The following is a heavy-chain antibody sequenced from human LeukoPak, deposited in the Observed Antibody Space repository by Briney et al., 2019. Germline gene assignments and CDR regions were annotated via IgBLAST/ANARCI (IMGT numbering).Heavy chain of an antibody. Sequence: SETLSLTCTVSGGSISSYYWSWIRQPPGKGLEWIGYIYYSGSTNYNPSLKSRVTISVDTSKNQFSLKLSSVTAADTAVYYCARVAVSWEQWLALEFDYWGQGTLVTVSS. CDR1: GGSISSYY. D-gene: IGHD6-19*01. CDR3: ARVAVSWEQWLALEFDY. J-gene: IGHJ4*02. CDR2: IYYSGST. V-gene: IGHV4-59*01.